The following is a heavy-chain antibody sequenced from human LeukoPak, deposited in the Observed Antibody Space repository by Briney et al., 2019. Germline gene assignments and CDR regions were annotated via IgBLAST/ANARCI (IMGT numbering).Heavy chain of an antibody. D-gene: IGHD3-16*01. V-gene: IGHV7-4-1*02. CDR2: INTNTGNP. CDR1: GYTFTSYA. CDR3: ARAYVDDYYYYYYMDV. J-gene: IGHJ6*03. Sequence: GASVKVSCKASGYTFTSYAMNWVRQAPGQGLEWMGWINTNTGNPAYAQGFTGRFVFYLDTSVSTAYLQISSLKAEDTAVYYCARAYVDDYYYYYYMDVWGKGTTVTVSS.